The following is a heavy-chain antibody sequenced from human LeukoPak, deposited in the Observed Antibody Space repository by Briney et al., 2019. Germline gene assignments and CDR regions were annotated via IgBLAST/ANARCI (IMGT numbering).Heavy chain of an antibody. CDR2: ISYDGTNE. J-gene: IGHJ4*02. Sequence: GGSLRLSCAASGFIFNNFAMHGVRQAPGKGLEWVALISYDGTNEYYADSVKGRFTISRDNSKSTLNLQMISLRAEDTAVYYCAKAGGPRRMDTINADYWGQGTLVTVSS. CDR1: GFIFNNFA. D-gene: IGHD5-24*01. V-gene: IGHV3-30*04. CDR3: AKAGGPRRMDTINADY.